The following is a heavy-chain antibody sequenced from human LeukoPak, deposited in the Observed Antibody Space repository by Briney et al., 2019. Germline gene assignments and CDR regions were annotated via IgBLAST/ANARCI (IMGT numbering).Heavy chain of an antibody. Sequence: SSETLSLTCTVSGGSISSTNYYWGWIRQPPGKGLEWIGNIYYRGSTYYNPSLKSRVTISVDTSKNQFSLKLGSVTAADTAVYYCARRSDAFHIWGQGTMVTVSS. CDR2: IYYRGST. V-gene: IGHV4-39*01. CDR3: ARRSDAFHI. J-gene: IGHJ3*02. CDR1: GGSISSTNYY.